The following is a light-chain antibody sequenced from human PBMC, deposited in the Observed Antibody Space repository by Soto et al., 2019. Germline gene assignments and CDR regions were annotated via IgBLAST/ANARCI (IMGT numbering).Light chain of an antibody. J-gene: IGLJ2*01. Sequence: QSALTQPASVSGSPGQSITISCTGTSSDVGGYNYVSWYQQHPGKAPKLIIYEVSNRPSGVSNRFSGSKSGNTASLTVSGLQPEVEVDYNCCSYTSSSTRVFGGGTKLTVL. CDR2: EVS. CDR1: SSDVGGYNY. V-gene: IGLV2-14*01. CDR3: CSYTSSSTRV.